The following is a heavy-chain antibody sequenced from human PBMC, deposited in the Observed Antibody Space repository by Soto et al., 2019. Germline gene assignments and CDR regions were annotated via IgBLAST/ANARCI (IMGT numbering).Heavy chain of an antibody. CDR3: ARAPYYYDSSGYPG. V-gene: IGHV1-69*13. CDR2: IIPIFGTA. Sequence: SVKVSCKASGGTFSSYAISWVRQAPGQGLEWMGGIIPIFGTANYAQRFQGRVTITADESTSTAYMELSSLRSEDTAVYYCARAPYYYDSSGYPGWGQGALVTVSS. J-gene: IGHJ4*02. CDR1: GGTFSSYA. D-gene: IGHD3-22*01.